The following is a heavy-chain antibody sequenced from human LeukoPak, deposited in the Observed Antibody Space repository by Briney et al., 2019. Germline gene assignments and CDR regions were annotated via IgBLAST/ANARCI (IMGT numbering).Heavy chain of an antibody. D-gene: IGHD3-22*01. V-gene: IGHV4-34*01. CDR1: GGSFSGYY. Sequence: SETLSLTCAVYGGSFSGYYWSWIRQPPGKGLEWIGEINHSGSTNYNPSLKSRVTISVDTSKNQFSLKLSSVTAADTAVYYCARAPYYYDSSGLFDYWGQGTLVTVSS. CDR2: INHSGST. J-gene: IGHJ4*02. CDR3: ARAPYYYDSSGLFDY.